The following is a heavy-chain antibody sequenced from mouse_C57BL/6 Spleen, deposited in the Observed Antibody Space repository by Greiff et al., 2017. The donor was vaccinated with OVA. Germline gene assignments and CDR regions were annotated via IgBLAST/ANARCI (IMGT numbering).Heavy chain of an antibody. D-gene: IGHD1-1*01. V-gene: IGHV14-4*01. CDR3: TTIYYYGSSYFDV. J-gene: IGHJ1*03. CDR2: IDPENGDT. CDR1: GFNIKDDY. Sequence: VQLQQSGAELVRPGTSVKLSCTASGFNIKDDYMHWVKQRPEQGLEWIGWIDPENGDTEYASKFQGKATITADTSSNTAYLQLSSLTSEDTAVYYCTTIYYYGSSYFDVWGTGTTVTVSS.